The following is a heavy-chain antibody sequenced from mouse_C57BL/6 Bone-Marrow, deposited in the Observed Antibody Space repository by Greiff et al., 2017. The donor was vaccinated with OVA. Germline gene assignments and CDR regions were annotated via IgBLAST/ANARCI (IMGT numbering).Heavy chain of an antibody. CDR2: IDPEDGDT. Sequence: VQLQQSGAELVKPGASVKLSCTASGFNIKDYYMHWVKQRPEQGLEWIGRIDPEDGDTKYAPKFQGKATITADTSSNTAYLQLSSLTSEDTAVYYCAIITTVVATPDYWGQGTTLTVSS. V-gene: IGHV14-2*01. CDR3: AIITTVVATPDY. CDR1: GFNIKDYY. D-gene: IGHD1-1*01. J-gene: IGHJ2*01.